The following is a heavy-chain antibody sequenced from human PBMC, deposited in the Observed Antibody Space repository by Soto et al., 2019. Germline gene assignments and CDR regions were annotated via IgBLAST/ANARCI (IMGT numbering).Heavy chain of an antibody. CDR3: ERDSDYVWGSYRLGGGAFDI. CDR2: IIPIFGTA. CDR1: GGTFSSYA. J-gene: IGHJ3*02. V-gene: IGHV1-69*13. D-gene: IGHD3-16*02. Sequence: SVKVSCKASGGTFSSYAISWVRQAPGQGLEWMGGIIPIFGTANYAQKFQGRVTITADESTSTAYMELSSLRSEDTAVYYCERDSDYVWGSYRLGGGAFDIWGQGTMVTVSS.